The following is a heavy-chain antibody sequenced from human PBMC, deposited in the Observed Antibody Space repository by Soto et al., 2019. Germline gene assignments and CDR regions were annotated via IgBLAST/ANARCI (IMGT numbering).Heavy chain of an antibody. CDR2: INTAGSTK. CDR3: ARAECSTPNCLTAYYSYGLDV. D-gene: IGHD2-2*01. J-gene: IGHJ6*02. Sequence: GGSLRLSCAASGFTFSNFEMHWVRQAPRKGLEWVSYINTAGSTKYYAESVKGRFTISRDNARNSLFLQMNSLRAEDTAVYYCARAECSTPNCLTAYYSYGLDVWGQGTTVTVSS. V-gene: IGHV3-48*03. CDR1: GFTFSNFE.